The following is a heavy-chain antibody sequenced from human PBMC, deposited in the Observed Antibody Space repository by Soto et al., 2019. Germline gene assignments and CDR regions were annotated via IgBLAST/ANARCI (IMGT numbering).Heavy chain of an antibody. V-gene: IGHV3-33*01. J-gene: IGHJ4*02. Sequence: LRLSCAASGFTFSSYGMHWVRQAPGKGLEWVAVIWYDGSNKYYADSVKGRFTISRDNSKNTLYLQMNSLRAEDTAVYYCARDPYRILTGYYIPSFDYWGQGTLVTVSS. CDR3: ARDPYRILTGYYIPSFDY. CDR2: IWYDGSNK. D-gene: IGHD3-9*01. CDR1: GFTFSSYG.